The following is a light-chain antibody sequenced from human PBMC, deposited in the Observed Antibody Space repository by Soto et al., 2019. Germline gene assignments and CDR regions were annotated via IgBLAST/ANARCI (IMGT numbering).Light chain of an antibody. CDR3: SSYTSSSTLV. CDR1: SSDLGGYNY. Sequence: QSVLTQPASVSGSPGQSITISCTGTSSDLGGYNYVSWYQQHPGKAPKVMIYEVSNRPSGVSNRFSGSKSGNTASLTISGLQAEDEADYSCSSYTSSSTLVFGGGTKVTVL. J-gene: IGLJ2*01. V-gene: IGLV2-14*01. CDR2: EVS.